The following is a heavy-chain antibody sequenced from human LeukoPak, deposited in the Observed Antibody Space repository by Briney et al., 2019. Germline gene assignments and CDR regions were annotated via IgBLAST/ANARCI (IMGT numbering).Heavy chain of an antibody. J-gene: IGHJ4*02. CDR2: INHSGST. V-gene: IGHV4-34*01. CDR1: GGSFSGYY. CDR3: ARDHCSGGSCYSPLFDY. Sequence: PSETLSLTCAVYGGSFSGYYWSWIRQPPGKGLVWIGEINHSGSTNYNPSLKSRVTISVDTSKNQFSLKLSSVTAADTAVYYCARDHCSGGSCYSPLFDYWGQGTLVTVSS. D-gene: IGHD2-15*01.